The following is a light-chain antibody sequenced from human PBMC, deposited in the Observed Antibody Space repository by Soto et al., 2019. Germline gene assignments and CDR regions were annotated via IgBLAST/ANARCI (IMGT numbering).Light chain of an antibody. Sequence: DIVMTQSPDSLAVSLGERATIDCRSSQSLLYSSNNKNYLAWYQQKPGQPPTLLIYWSSTRESGVPDRFSGSGSGTDFTLTISSLQAEDVAVYYCQQYYSTTLNCGGGTKVDIK. CDR1: QSLLYSSNNKNY. V-gene: IGKV4-1*01. CDR2: WSS. CDR3: QQYYSTTLN. J-gene: IGKJ4*01.